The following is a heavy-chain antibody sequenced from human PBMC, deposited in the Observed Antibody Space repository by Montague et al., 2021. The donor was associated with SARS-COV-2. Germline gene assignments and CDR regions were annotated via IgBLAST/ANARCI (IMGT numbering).Heavy chain of an antibody. D-gene: IGHD3-10*01. CDR3: ARRLLWFGGASVDV. CDR2: IYYSGST. Sequence: SETLSLTCTVSGGSISSYYWSWIRQPPGKGLEWIGYIYYSGSTNYNPSLKSRVTISVDTSKNQFSLKLSSVTAADTAVYYCARRLLWFGGASVDVWGQGTTVTVS. V-gene: IGHV4-59*08. CDR1: GGSISSYY. J-gene: IGHJ6*02.